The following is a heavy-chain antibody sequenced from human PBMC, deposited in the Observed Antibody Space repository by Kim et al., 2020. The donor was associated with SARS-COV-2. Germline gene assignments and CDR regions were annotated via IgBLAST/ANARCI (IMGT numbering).Heavy chain of an antibody. CDR1: GFTFSSYG. D-gene: IGHD6-19*01. J-gene: IGHJ4*02. Sequence: GSLRLSCAASGFTFSSYGMHWVRQAPGKGLEWVAVISYDGSNKYYADSVKGRFTISRDNSKNTLYLQMNSLRAEDTAVYYCAKEEVTKAVAAPEDYWGQGTLVTVSS. CDR2: ISYDGSNK. V-gene: IGHV3-30*18. CDR3: AKEEVTKAVAAPEDY.